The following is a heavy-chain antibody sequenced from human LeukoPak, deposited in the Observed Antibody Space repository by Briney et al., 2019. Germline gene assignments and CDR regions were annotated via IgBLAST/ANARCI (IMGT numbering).Heavy chain of an antibody. CDR3: ARDLMGTMVGRGFDP. D-gene: IGHD3-10*01. V-gene: IGHV4-30-4*08. J-gene: IGHJ5*02. CDR2: IYSSGST. Sequence: SETLSLTCTVSGGSITSGDYYWSWIRQPPGKGLEWIGYIYSSGSTYYNPSLKSRATISVDTSKTQFSLKLSSLTAAPTSVCYRARDLMGTMVGRGFDP. CDR1: GGSITSGDYY.